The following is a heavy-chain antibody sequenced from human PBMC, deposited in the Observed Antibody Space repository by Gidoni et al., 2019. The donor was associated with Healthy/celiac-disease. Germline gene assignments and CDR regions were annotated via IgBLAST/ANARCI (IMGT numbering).Heavy chain of an antibody. D-gene: IGHD3-16*01. CDR3: ARDIFGDKSYAFDI. CDR1: GFTFSDHY. J-gene: IGHJ3*02. CDR2: TRNKANSYTT. V-gene: IGHV3-72*01. Sequence: EVQLVESGGGLVQPGGSLRLSCAASGFTFSDHYMDWVRQAPGKGLEWVGRTRNKANSYTTEYAASVKGRFTISRDDSKNSLYLQMNSLKTEDTAMYYCARDIFGDKSYAFDIWGQGTMVTVSS.